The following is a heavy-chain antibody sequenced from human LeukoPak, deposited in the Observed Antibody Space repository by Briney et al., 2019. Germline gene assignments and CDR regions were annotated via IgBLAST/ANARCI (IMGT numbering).Heavy chain of an antibody. D-gene: IGHD3-22*01. CDR3: AKDVGGYLDY. V-gene: IGHV3-30*18. Sequence: PGGSLRLSCAASGFTFTNFGIHWVRQAPGKGLEWVGVVSHDGSSKYYAEYLKGRFTISRDNSKNTLYLQMNSLRAEDTAVYYCAKDVGGYLDYWGQGTLVIVSS. CDR1: GFTFTNFG. CDR2: VSHDGSSK. J-gene: IGHJ4*02.